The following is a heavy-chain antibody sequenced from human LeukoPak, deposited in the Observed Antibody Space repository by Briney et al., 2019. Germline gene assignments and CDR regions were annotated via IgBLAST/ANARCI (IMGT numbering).Heavy chain of an antibody. V-gene: IGHV3-23*01. D-gene: IGHD3-22*01. J-gene: IGHJ4*02. CDR1: GFTFTNAY. CDR3: ASPNYYDSSGYYSVEENFDY. Sequence: PGGSLRLSCAASGFTFTNAYMTWVRQAPGKGLEWVSAISGSGGSTYYADSVKGRFTISRDNSKNTLYLQMNSLRAEDTAVYYCASPNYYDSSGYYSVEENFDYWGQGTLVTVSS. CDR2: ISGSGGST.